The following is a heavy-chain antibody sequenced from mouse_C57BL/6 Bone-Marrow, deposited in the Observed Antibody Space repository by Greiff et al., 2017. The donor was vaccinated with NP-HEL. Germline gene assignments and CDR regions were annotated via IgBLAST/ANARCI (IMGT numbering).Heavy chain of an antibody. D-gene: IGHD3-2*02. J-gene: IGHJ3*01. CDR2: INPKYGTP. V-gene: IGHV1-39*01. CDR3: ARRGSSGSWCAY. CDR1: GYSFTDYN. Sequence: VQLQQSGPELVKPGASVTISCKASGYSFTDYNMNWVKQSNVKSLEWIGVINPKYGTPSYNQKFKGKATLTVDQSSSTAYMQLNSLTSEDAAVYYCARRGSSGSWCAYWGQGTLVTVSA.